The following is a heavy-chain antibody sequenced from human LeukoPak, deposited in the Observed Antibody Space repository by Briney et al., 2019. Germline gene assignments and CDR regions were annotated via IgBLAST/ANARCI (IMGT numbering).Heavy chain of an antibody. Sequence: GGSLRLSCAASGFTFSNAWMTWVRQAPGKGLEWVGCIKSNTDGGTTDYAAPVKGRFTISRDDSENTLYLQMNSLRTEDTAVYYCTTGYYADYFQHWGQGTLVTVSS. V-gene: IGHV3-15*01. D-gene: IGHD1-26*01. CDR3: TTGYYADYFQH. J-gene: IGHJ1*01. CDR1: GFTFSNAW. CDR2: IKSNTDGGTT.